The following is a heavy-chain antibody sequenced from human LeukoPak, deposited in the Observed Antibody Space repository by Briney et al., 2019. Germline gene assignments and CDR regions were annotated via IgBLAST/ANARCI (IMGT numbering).Heavy chain of an antibody. V-gene: IGHV4-4*02. J-gene: IGHJ6*02. CDR2: IYHSGRT. Sequence: SGTLSLTCAVSGGSISSSNWWSWVRQPPGKGLEWIGEIYHSGRTNYNPSLKSRVTISVDKSKNQFSLKLSSVTAADTAVYYCARDRTVVTPTVYYYYGMDVWGQGTTVTVSS. CDR1: GGSISSSNW. D-gene: IGHD4-23*01. CDR3: ARDRTVVTPTVYYYYGMDV.